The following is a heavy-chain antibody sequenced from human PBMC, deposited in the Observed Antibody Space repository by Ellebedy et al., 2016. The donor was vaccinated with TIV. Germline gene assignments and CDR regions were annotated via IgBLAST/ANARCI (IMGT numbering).Heavy chain of an antibody. Sequence: GESLKISCAASAFTFSYYWMGWVRQAPGKGLQWVASISQDGSAKYYVDSVKGRFTISRDNAKNSLYLEMNSLRAEDTAGYYCVGGGGGVADYWGQGTLVTVSS. D-gene: IGHD3-3*01. CDR2: ISQDGSAK. CDR3: VGGGGGVADY. CDR1: AFTFSYYW. J-gene: IGHJ4*02. V-gene: IGHV3-7*01.